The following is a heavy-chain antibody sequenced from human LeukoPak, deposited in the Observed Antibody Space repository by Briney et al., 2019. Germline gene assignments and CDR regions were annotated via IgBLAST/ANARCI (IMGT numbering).Heavy chain of an antibody. V-gene: IGHV4-59*12. CDR1: GGSISSYY. Sequence: PSETLSLTCTVSGGSISSYYWSWIRQPPGKGLEWIGYIYYSGSTNYNPSLKSRVTISVDTSKNHFSLKLSSVTAADTAVYYCARDMDSSGYYYDDAFDIWGPGTMVTVSS. CDR2: IYYSGST. J-gene: IGHJ3*02. D-gene: IGHD3-22*01. CDR3: ARDMDSSGYYYDDAFDI.